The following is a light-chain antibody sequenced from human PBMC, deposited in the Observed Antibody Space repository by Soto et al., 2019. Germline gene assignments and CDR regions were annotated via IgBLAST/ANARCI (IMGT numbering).Light chain of an antibody. Sequence: NFILTQPHSVSESPGKTVTISYTRSSGSIASNYVQWYQQRPGSAPTTVIYEDNQRPSGVPDRFSGSIDSSSNSASLTISGLKTEDEADYYCQSYDSSIRVFGGGTKLTVL. CDR2: EDN. CDR3: QSYDSSIRV. J-gene: IGLJ2*01. V-gene: IGLV6-57*04. CDR1: SGSIASNY.